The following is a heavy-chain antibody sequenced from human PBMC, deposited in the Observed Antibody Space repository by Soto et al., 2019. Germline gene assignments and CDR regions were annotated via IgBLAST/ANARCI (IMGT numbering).Heavy chain of an antibody. D-gene: IGHD3-9*01. Sequence: PGGSLRLSCAASGFTFSDYAMNWVRQAPGKGLEWVSGISGSGSRTYNSDSVRGRFTISRDNSKGTLYLQMSSLRAEDTAVYYWARSGHYDILTGYLYYFDYWGQGPLVTVSS. V-gene: IGHV3-23*01. CDR3: ARSGHYDILTGYLYYFDY. CDR2: ISGSGSRT. J-gene: IGHJ4*02. CDR1: GFTFSDYA.